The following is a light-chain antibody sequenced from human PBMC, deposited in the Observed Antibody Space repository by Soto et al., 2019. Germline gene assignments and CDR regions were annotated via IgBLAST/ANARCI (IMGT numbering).Light chain of an antibody. CDR2: DVT. J-gene: IGLJ1*01. CDR1: SSDVGTYDA. Sequence: QSALTQPRSVSGSPGQSVTISCTGTSSDVGTYDAVSWYQQCPGKAPKLVIYDVTKRPSGVPDRFSGSKSGNTASLTISGLQTEDEADYHCCSYAGNFIYVFASGTKLTVL. V-gene: IGLV2-11*01. CDR3: CSYAGNFIYV.